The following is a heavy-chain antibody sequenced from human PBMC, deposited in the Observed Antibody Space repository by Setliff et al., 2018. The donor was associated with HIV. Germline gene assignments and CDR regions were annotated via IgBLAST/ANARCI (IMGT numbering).Heavy chain of an antibody. J-gene: IGHJ6*02. CDR1: GFTFSRYG. V-gene: IGHV3-30*04. CDR3: ARKGGYYYVAYYYGMDV. D-gene: IGHD3-22*01. CDR2: ISYDGSKK. Sequence: PGGSLRLSCAASGFTFSRYGMHWVRQAPGKGLEWVAFISYDGSKKYYADSVKGRFTISRDNSKNTLYLQMNSLRAEDTAVYYCARKGGYYYVAYYYGMDVWGQGTTVTVSS.